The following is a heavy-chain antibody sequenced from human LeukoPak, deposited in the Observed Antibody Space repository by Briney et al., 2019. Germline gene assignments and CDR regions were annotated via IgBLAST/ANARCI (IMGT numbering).Heavy chain of an antibody. V-gene: IGHV4-59*12. CDR3: AREAFTISSSWVDY. J-gene: IGHJ4*02. CDR2: IYYSGST. D-gene: IGHD6-13*01. CDR1: GGSISSYY. Sequence: SETLSLTCTVSGGSISSYYWSWIRQPPGKGLEWIGYIYYSGSTNYNPSLKSRVTISVDTSKNQFSLKLSSVTAADTAVYYCAREAFTISSSWVDYWGQGTLVTVSS.